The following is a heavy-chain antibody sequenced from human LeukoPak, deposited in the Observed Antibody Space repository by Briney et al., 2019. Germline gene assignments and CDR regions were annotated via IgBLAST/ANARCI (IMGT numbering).Heavy chain of an antibody. D-gene: IGHD5-18*01. CDR1: GFTFSSYA. Sequence: GGSLRLSCAASGFTFSSYAMSWVRQAPGKGLEWVSGISPGGGPTYYADSVKGRFTISRDNSKNTLYLQMNSLRAEDTAVYYCAKLIRRGIQLWPKNNWFDPWGQGTLVTVSS. V-gene: IGHV3-23*01. CDR3: AKLIRRGIQLWPKNNWFDP. J-gene: IGHJ5*02. CDR2: ISPGGGPT.